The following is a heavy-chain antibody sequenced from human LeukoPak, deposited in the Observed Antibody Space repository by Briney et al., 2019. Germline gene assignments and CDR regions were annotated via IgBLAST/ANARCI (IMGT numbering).Heavy chain of an antibody. Sequence: PSETLSLTCAVYGGSFSGYYWSWIRQPPGKGLEWIGSIYRSGSTYYNPSLKSRVTISVGTSKNQFSLKLSSVTAADTAVYYCASTLYTGSGSLFDPWGQGTLVTVSS. D-gene: IGHD2-15*01. CDR2: IYRSGST. CDR3: ASTLYTGSGSLFDP. V-gene: IGHV4-34*01. CDR1: GGSFSGYY. J-gene: IGHJ5*02.